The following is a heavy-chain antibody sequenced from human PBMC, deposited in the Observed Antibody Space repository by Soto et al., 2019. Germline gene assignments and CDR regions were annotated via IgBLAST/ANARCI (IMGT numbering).Heavy chain of an antibody. D-gene: IGHD5-12*01. J-gene: IGHJ6*02. CDR1: GGTFGNSA. V-gene: IGHV1-69*12. CDR2: VIPIFPTS. Sequence: QVQLVQSGAEVKKPGSSVTVSCMASGGTFGNSAISWVRHATGDGLEWMGGVIPIFPTSDYAQKFQERVTITAEESTSTSYMELTSLRSDDTAVYYCARDKDPLQLDGNYDGAIAVLGHGTTVTASS. CDR3: ARDKDPLQLDGNYDGAIAV.